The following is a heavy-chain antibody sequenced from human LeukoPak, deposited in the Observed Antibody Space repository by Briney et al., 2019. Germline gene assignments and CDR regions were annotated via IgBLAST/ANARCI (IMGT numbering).Heavy chain of an antibody. CDR1: GFTFRSYS. CDR3: AKDRCSNGIGCYYYYMDV. Sequence: PGGSLRLSCAASGFTFRSYSMNWVRQAPGKGLEWVSSINTSSLYIYYADSVKGRFTISRDNAKNSLFLQMDSLRVEDTAVYYCAKDRCSNGIGCYYYYMDVWGKGTTVTISS. J-gene: IGHJ6*03. CDR2: INTSSLYI. V-gene: IGHV3-21*01. D-gene: IGHD2-8*01.